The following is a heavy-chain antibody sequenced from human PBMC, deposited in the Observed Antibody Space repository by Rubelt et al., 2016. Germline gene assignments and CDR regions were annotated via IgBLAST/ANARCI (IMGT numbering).Heavy chain of an antibody. CDR1: GGSISSYY. J-gene: IGHJ3*02. D-gene: IGHD3-10*01. CDR2: IYSSGST. Sequence: QVQLQESGPGLVKPSETLSLTCTVSGGSISSYYWSWIRQPPGKGLEWIGYIYSSGSTNYNPSRKVGGTISGDTSKNQFSLKLSSVTAADTAVYYCARDRDYYGSGSYYAFDIWGQGTMVTVSS. V-gene: IGHV4-59*01. CDR3: ARDRDYYGSGSYYAFDI.